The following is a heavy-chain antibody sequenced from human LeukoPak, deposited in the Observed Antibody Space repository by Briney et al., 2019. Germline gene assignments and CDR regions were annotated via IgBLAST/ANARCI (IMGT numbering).Heavy chain of an antibody. CDR3: ASRRVAVPTTRAFDY. Sequence: GGSLRLSCAASGFTLSAYETNWVRQAPGKGLEWISYISGPSIQYADSVKGRFTISGDNAKNSLYLQMNSLRAEDTAVYYCASRRVAVPTTRAFDYWGQGTLVTVSS. CDR2: ISGPSI. CDR1: GFTLSAYE. D-gene: IGHD1-26*01. J-gene: IGHJ4*02. V-gene: IGHV3-48*03.